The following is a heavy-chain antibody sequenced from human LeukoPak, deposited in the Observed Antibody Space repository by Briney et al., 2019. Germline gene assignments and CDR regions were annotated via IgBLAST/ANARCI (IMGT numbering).Heavy chain of an antibody. CDR2: INPDGSTT. Sequence: PGGSLRLSCAASGFTFSSYWMHWVRQAPGKGLVWVSRINPDGSTTNYADSVKGRFTISRDNAKNALYLQMNSLRAEDTAVYYCAREKLWFGELRRGWFDPWGQGTLVTVSS. V-gene: IGHV3-74*01. CDR1: GFTFSSYW. J-gene: IGHJ5*02. D-gene: IGHD3-10*01. CDR3: AREKLWFGELRRGWFDP.